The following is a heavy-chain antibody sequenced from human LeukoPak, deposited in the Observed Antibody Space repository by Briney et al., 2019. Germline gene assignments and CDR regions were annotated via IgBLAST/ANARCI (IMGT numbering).Heavy chain of an antibody. D-gene: IGHD3-22*01. J-gene: IGHJ3*02. CDR1: GFTFSSYS. CDR2: ISSSSSTR. CDR3: VRDHHGRHYDSQARDTFDI. Sequence: GGSLRLSCAASGFTFSSYSMNWVRQAPGKGLEWASYISSSSSTRYYADSVKGRFTISRDNAKNSLYLQMNRLRDEDTAVYYCVRDHHGRHYDSQARDTFDIWGQGTMVTVSS. V-gene: IGHV3-48*02.